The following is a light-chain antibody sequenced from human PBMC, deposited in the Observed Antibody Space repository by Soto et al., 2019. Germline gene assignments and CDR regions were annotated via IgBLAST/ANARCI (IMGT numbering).Light chain of an antibody. CDR3: QQSYSSRYT. J-gene: IGKJ2*01. V-gene: IGKV1-39*01. CDR2: GAS. CDR1: QSIIFY. Sequence: DIQMTQSPSSLSASVGDRVTITCRASQSIIFYLNWYQQKPGKAPKLLIYGASSFQRGVPSRFSGSGSGTHFTLTISSLQPEDVATYYCQQSYSSRYTFGQGTKLEIK.